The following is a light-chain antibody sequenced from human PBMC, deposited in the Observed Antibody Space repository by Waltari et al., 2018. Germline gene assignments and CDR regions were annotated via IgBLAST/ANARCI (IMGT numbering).Light chain of an antibody. CDR3: CSYAGSSTWV. Sequence: QSALTQPASVSGSPGQSITISCPGTSSDVGSYNLVSWYQQHPGKYPKLMIYEGSKRPSGVSNRFSGSKSGNTASLTISGLQAEDEADYYCCSYAGSSTWVFGTGTKVTVL. CDR1: SSDVGSYNL. V-gene: IGLV2-23*01. CDR2: EGS. J-gene: IGLJ1*01.